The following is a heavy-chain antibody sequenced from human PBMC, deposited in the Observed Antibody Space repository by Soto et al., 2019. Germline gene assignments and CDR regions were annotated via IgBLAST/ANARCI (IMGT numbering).Heavy chain of an antibody. V-gene: IGHV3-23*01. D-gene: IGHD6-19*01. J-gene: IGHJ4*02. CDR1: GFTFSSYA. CDR3: AKGARSSGWY. CDR2: ISGSGGTT. Sequence: GGSLRLSCAASGFTFSSYAMSWVRQAPGKGLEWVSAISGSGGTTYYAESVKDRFTISRDNSKNTLYLQMDSLRAEDTAVYYCAKGARSSGWYWGQGTLVTVS.